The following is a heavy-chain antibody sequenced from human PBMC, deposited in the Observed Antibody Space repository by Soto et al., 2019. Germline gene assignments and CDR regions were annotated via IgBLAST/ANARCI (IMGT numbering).Heavy chain of an antibody. CDR3: ARGVAARPGVPDYYYAY. CDR1: GGTFSSYA. J-gene: IGHJ4*02. Sequence: QVQLVQSGAEVKKPGSSVKVSCKASGGTFSSYAISWVRQAPGQGLEWMGGIIPIFGKANYAQKFQGRVTITADESTSTAYMELSSLRSEDTAVYYCARGVAARPGVPDYYYAYWGQGTLVIVSS. V-gene: IGHV1-69*01. CDR2: IIPIFGKA. D-gene: IGHD6-6*01.